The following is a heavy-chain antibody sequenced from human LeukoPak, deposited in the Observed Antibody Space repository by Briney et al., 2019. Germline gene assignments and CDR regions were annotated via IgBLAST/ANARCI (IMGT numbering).Heavy chain of an antibody. CDR3: ARDILTSRSYYYGSGKRGHFDY. CDR1: GVSISSGGYS. D-gene: IGHD3-10*01. Sequence: PSETLSLTCAVSGVSISSGGYSWRWIRQPPGKGLEWIGYIYHSGSTNYNPSLKSRVTISVDTTKNQFSLKLSSVTAADTAVYYCARDILTSRSYYYGSGKRGHFDYWGQGTLVTVSS. V-gene: IGHV4-30-2*01. J-gene: IGHJ4*02. CDR2: IYHSGST.